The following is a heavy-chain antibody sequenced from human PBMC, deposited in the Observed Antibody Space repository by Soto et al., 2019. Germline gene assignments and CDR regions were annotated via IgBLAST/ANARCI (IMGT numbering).Heavy chain of an antibody. CDR1: GGSISGYY. CDR2: IYYSGST. Sequence: SETLCLTCTVAGGSISGYYWSWIRQPPGKGLEWIGYIYYSGSTNYNPSLKSRVTISVDTSKNQLSLKLSSVTAADTAVYYCARRYGYYFDYWGQGTLVTVSS. V-gene: IGHV4-59*08. CDR3: ARRYGYYFDY. J-gene: IGHJ4*02. D-gene: IGHD4-17*01.